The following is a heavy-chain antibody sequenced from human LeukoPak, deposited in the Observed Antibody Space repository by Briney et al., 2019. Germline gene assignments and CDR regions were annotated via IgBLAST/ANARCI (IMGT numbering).Heavy chain of an antibody. Sequence: PSETLSLTXTVSGGSISSYYWSWIRQPAGKGLEWIRRIYTSGSTNYNPSLKSRVTMSVDTSKNQFSLKLSSVTAADTAVYYCARVRYQLLYPENWFDPWGQGTLVTVSS. CDR2: IYTSGST. D-gene: IGHD2-2*02. J-gene: IGHJ5*02. CDR3: ARVRYQLLYPENWFDP. CDR1: GGSISSYY. V-gene: IGHV4-4*07.